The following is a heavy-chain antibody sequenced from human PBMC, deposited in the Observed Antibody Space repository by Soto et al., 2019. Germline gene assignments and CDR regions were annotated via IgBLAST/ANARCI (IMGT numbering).Heavy chain of an antibody. D-gene: IGHD2-21*02. CDR3: AKGDCGGDCYSFDAFDI. Sequence: QVQLVESGGGVVQPGRSLRLSCAASGFTFSSYGMHWVRQAPGKGLEWVAVISYDGSNKYYADSVKGRFTISRDNYKNTLYLQMNSLRAEDTAVYYCAKGDCGGDCYSFDAFDIWGQGTMVTVSS. CDR2: ISYDGSNK. J-gene: IGHJ3*02. CDR1: GFTFSSYG. V-gene: IGHV3-30*18.